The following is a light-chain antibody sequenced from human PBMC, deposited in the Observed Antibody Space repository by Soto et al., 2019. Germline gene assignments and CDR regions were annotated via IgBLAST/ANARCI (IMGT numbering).Light chain of an antibody. Sequence: DIQMTQSPSTLSGSVGDRITITCRASQTISSWLAWYQQKPGKAPKLLIYKASTLKSGVPSRFSDSGSGTEFPLTISSLQPDDFATYCCQHYNSYSEAFGQGTKVYIK. CDR1: QTISSW. CDR3: QHYNSYSEA. CDR2: KAS. V-gene: IGKV1-5*03. J-gene: IGKJ1*01.